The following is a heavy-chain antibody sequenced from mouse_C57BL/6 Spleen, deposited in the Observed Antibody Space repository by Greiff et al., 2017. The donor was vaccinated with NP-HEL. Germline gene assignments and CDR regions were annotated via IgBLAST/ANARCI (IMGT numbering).Heavy chain of an antibody. D-gene: IGHD1-1*01. V-gene: IGHV1-69*01. CDR1: GYTFTSYW. Sequence: QVQLQQPGAELVMPGASVKLSCKASGYTFTSYWMHWVKQRPGQGLEWIGEIDPSDSYTTYNQKFKGKSTLTVDKSSSTAYMQLSSLTSEDSAVYYCARHYYGSSYPRYFDVWGTGTTVTVSS. CDR3: ARHYYGSSYPRYFDV. J-gene: IGHJ1*03. CDR2: IDPSDSYT.